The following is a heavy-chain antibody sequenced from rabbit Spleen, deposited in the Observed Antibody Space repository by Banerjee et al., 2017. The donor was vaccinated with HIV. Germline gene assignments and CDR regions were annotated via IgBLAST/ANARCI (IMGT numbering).Heavy chain of an antibody. CDR3: ARDLVAIIGWNFNL. V-gene: IGHV1S45*01. CDR2: INASTGKP. D-gene: IGHD1-1*01. J-gene: IGHJ4*01. CDR1: GVSLSDKDV. Sequence: QQQLVESGGGLVKPEGSLTLTCKASGVSLSDKDVMCWVRQAPGKGLEWIACINASTGKPVYATWASGRFTISRTSSTTVTLRMTSLTAADRATYFCARDLVAIIGWNFNLWGPGTLVTVS.